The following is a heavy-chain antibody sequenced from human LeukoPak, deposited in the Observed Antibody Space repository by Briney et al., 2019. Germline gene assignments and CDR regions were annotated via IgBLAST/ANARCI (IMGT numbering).Heavy chain of an antibody. CDR3: AKDLQVSSAYHFDY. V-gene: IGHV3-23*01. J-gene: IGHJ4*02. D-gene: IGHD6-19*01. CDR2: ISGSGGST. CDR1: GFTFSSYA. Sequence: PGGSLRLSCAASGFTFSSYAMSWVRQAPGKGLEWVSAISGSGGSTYYADSVKGRFTISRDNSRNTLYLQMNSLRAEDTAVYYCAKDLQVSSAYHFDYWGQGTLVSVSS.